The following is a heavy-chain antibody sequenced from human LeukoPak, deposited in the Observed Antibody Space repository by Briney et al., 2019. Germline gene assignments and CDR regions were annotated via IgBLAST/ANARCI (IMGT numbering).Heavy chain of an antibody. D-gene: IGHD6-13*01. CDR2: IQFDGSKI. Sequence: GGSLRLSCVASGFTFNTHGMHWVRQAPGKGLEWVAFIQFDGSKIDYADSVRGRFTISRDNSENTLYLQMNSLGVEDTAVYFCGKGGSSWSRWDYWGQGTLVTVSS. J-gene: IGHJ4*02. CDR1: GFTFNTHG. CDR3: GKGGSSWSRWDY. V-gene: IGHV3-30*02.